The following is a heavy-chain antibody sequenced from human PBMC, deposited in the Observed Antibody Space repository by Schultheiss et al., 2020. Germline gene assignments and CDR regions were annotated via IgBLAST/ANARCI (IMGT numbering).Heavy chain of an antibody. D-gene: IGHD2-2*02. V-gene: IGHV3-30*03. CDR2: ISYDGSNK. CDR3: ARVSHCSSTSCYSDAFDI. CDR1: GFTFSSYG. Sequence: GGSLRLSCAASGFTFSSYGMHWVRQAPGKGLEWVAIISYDGSNKYYADSVKGRFTISRDNSKNTLYLQMNSLRAEDTAVYYCARVSHCSSTSCYSDAFDIWGQGTMVTVSS. J-gene: IGHJ3*02.